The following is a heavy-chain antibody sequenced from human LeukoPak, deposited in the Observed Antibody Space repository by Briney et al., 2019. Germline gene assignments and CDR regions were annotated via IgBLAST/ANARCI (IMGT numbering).Heavy chain of an antibody. V-gene: IGHV1-69*13. J-gene: IGHJ5*02. D-gene: IGHD3-22*01. CDR2: IIPIFGTA. CDR1: GGTSSSYA. CDR3: ARDPYYGSSGYYPNWFDP. Sequence: ASVKVSCKASGGTSSSYAISWVRQAPGQGLEWMGGIIPIFGTANYAQKFQGRVTITADESTSTAYMELSSLRSEDTAVYYCARDPYYGSSGYYPNWFDPWGQGTLVTVSS.